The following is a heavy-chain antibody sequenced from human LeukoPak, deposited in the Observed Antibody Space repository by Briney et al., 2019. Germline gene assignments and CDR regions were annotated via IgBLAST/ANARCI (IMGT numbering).Heavy chain of an antibody. D-gene: IGHD2-15*01. CDR3: ARGVYPGCSGDRCVTIKNWFDP. CDR1: GGSFSDYY. CDR2: IHHSGST. V-gene: IGHV4-34*01. Sequence: PSETLSLTCSVYGGSFSDYYWSWIRQSPGKGLEWIGEIHHSGSTFYTPSLRGRVTMSVDTSKKQFSLKVISVTAADTAIYYCARGVYPGCSGDRCVTIKNWFDPWGQGTLVTVSP. J-gene: IGHJ5*02.